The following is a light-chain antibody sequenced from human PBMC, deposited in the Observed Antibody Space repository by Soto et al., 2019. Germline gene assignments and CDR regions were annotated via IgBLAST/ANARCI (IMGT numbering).Light chain of an antibody. J-gene: IGKJ5*01. CDR3: QQFSSYPPIT. Sequence: AIQLTQSPSSLSASVGDRVTITCRASQGIGSALAWYQQKPGNPPNLLIYDVSSLETGVPSRFSASGSGTDFTLTISSLQAEDFATYYCQQFSSYPPITFGQGTRLEIK. CDR2: DVS. V-gene: IGKV1-13*02. CDR1: QGIGSA.